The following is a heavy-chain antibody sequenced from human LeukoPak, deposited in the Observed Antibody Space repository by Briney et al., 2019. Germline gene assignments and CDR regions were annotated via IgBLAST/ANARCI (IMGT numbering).Heavy chain of an antibody. CDR3: AKSIVGAPRAY. J-gene: IGHJ4*02. Sequence: GGSLRLSCAASGFTFSSYAMSWFRQAPGKGVEWVSAIRGSCGSTYYADSVKGRFTISRDNSKNTLYLQMNSLRAEDTAVYYCAKSIVGAPRAYWGQGTLVTVSS. D-gene: IGHD1-26*01. V-gene: IGHV3-23*01. CDR1: GFTFSSYA. CDR2: IRGSCGST.